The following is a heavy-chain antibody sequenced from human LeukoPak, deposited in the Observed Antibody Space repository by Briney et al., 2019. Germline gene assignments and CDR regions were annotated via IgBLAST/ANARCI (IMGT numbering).Heavy chain of an antibody. Sequence: GASVKVSCKASGGTFSSHAINWVRQAPGQGLERMGGIIPIFGTANYAQKFQGRVTITADESTSTAYMELSSLRSEDTAMYYCARGWLAETMVVTPYNYWGQETLVTVSS. J-gene: IGHJ4*02. V-gene: IGHV1-69*13. CDR2: IIPIFGTA. CDR1: GGTFSSHA. D-gene: IGHD4-23*01. CDR3: ARGWLAETMVVTPYNY.